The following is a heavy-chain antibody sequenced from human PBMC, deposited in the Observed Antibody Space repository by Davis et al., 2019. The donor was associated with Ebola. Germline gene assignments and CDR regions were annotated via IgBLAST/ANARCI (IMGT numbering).Heavy chain of an antibody. CDR1: GFTFSSYG. J-gene: IGHJ6*02. Sequence: GESLKISCAASGFTFSSYGMHWVRQASGKGLEWVAVISYDGSNKYYADSVKGRFTISRDNSKITLYLQMNSLRAEDTAVYYCAKDLVGFGELFYYYYGMDVWGQGTTVTVSS. V-gene: IGHV3-30*18. CDR2: ISYDGSNK. CDR3: AKDLVGFGELFYYYYGMDV. D-gene: IGHD3-10*01.